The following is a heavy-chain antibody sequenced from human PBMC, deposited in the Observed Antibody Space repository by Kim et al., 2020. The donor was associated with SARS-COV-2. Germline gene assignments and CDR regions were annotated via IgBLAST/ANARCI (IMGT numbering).Heavy chain of an antibody. J-gene: IGHJ4*02. V-gene: IGHV3-7*01. CDR3: ARAAAGRPFY. CDR2: IKQDGSEK. Sequence: GGSLRLSCAASGFTLSSYWMSWVRQAPGKGLEWVANIKQDGSEKYYVDSVKGRLTISRDNSKNSLYLQMNSLRAEDTAVYYCARAAAGRPFYWGQGTLVTVSS. D-gene: IGHD6-13*01. CDR1: GFTLSSYW.